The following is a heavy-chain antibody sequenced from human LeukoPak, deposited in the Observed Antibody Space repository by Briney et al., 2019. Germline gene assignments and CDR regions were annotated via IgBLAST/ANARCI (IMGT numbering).Heavy chain of an antibody. J-gene: IGHJ4*02. Sequence: GGSLRLSCATSGFTFSSYAMSWVRQAPGKGLEWVSTISGSGTSTYYADSVKGRFTISRDNSKNTLYLQMNSLRAEDTAVYYCASALSGSPNYWGQGTLVTVSS. CDR3: ASALSGSPNY. CDR2: ISGSGTST. V-gene: IGHV3-23*01. D-gene: IGHD1-26*01. CDR1: GFTFSSYA.